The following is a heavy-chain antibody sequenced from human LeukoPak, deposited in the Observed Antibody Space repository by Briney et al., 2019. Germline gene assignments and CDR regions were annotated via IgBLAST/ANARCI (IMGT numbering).Heavy chain of an antibody. CDR2: INHSGST. V-gene: IGHV4-34*01. CDR1: GGSFSGYY. J-gene: IGHJ5*02. D-gene: IGHD3-10*01. CDR3: ARKPLRRYYGSAWFDP. Sequence: SETLSLTCAVYGGSFSGYYWSWIRQPPGEGLEWIGEINHSGSTNYNPSLKSRVTISVDTSKNQFSLKLSSVTAADTAVYYCARKPLRRYYGSAWFDPWGQGTLVTVSS.